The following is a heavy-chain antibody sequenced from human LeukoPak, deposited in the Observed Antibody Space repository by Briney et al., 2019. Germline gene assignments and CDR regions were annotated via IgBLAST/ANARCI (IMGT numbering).Heavy chain of an antibody. CDR3: VKAREITVRVVVIPDAFDA. Sequence: PGGSLRLSCAASGFTFSTYGMHWVRQAPGKGLEWVAYIQFDGSDEYFADSVKGRFTISRDNSRNTLFLNMNSLRREDTAVYYCVKAREITVRVVVIPDAFDAWGQGTMVTVSS. J-gene: IGHJ3*01. D-gene: IGHD3-22*01. CDR2: IQFDGSDE. CDR1: GFTFSTYG. V-gene: IGHV3-30*02.